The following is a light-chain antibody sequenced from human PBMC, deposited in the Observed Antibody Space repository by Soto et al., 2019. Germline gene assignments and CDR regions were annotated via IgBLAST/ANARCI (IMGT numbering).Light chain of an antibody. J-gene: IGKJ4*01. CDR2: VTS. Sequence: IQLTQSPSSLSASVGDRVTITCRASQGVSSYLAWYQQKPGKAPNLLIYVTSTLHSGVPSRFSGSGSGTDFTLTISSLQPEDFATYYCQQHNSYPLTFGGGTKVEIK. V-gene: IGKV1-9*01. CDR3: QQHNSYPLT. CDR1: QGVSSY.